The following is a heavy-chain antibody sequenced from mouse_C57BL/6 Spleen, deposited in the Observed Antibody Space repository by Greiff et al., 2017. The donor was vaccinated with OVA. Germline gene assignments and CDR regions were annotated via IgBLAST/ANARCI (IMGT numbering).Heavy chain of an antibody. D-gene: IGHD2-1*01. V-gene: IGHV1-4*01. CDR3: ATRGNYDAMDY. Sequence: QVQLQQSGAELARPGASVKMSCKASGYTFTSYTMHWVKQRPGQGLEWIGYINPSSGYTKYNQKFKDKATLTADKSSSTAYMQLSSLTSEDSAVXYCATRGNYDAMDYWGQGTSVTVSS. J-gene: IGHJ4*01. CDR2: INPSSGYT. CDR1: GYTFTSYT.